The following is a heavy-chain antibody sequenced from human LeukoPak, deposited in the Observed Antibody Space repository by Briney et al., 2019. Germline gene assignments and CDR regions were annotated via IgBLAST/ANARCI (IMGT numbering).Heavy chain of an antibody. CDR1: GYTFTSYY. D-gene: IGHD6-19*01. CDR3: ARDPVPADSGWYLHFDY. V-gene: IGHV1-46*01. J-gene: IGHJ4*02. Sequence: GASVKVSCKASGYTFTSYYMHWVRQAPGQGLEWMGIINPSGGSTSYAQKFQGRVTMTRDTSTSTVHMELSSLRSEDTAVYYCARDPVPADSGWYLHFDYWGQGTLVTVSS. CDR2: INPSGGST.